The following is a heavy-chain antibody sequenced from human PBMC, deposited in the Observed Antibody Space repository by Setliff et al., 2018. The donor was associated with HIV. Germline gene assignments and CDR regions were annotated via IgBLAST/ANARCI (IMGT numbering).Heavy chain of an antibody. CDR2: INPGTGNT. CDR3: ARGKIPSWRLTMFDF. J-gene: IGHJ4*02. V-gene: IGHV1-8*01. CDR1: GYDFKIYD. D-gene: IGHD1-1*01. Sequence: GASVKVSCKASGYDFKIYDINWVRQVAGQGLEWMGWINPGTGNTGYPQNFSGRVTMTRNTSINTVYMELSSLRSEDTAIYFCARGKIPSWRLTMFDFCGQGTPVTVSS.